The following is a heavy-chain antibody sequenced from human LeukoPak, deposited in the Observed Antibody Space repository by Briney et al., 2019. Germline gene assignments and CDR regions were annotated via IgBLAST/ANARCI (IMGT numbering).Heavy chain of an antibody. J-gene: IGHJ4*02. CDR2: IGHSNTNT. Sequence: GGSLRLSCATSGLTFSNSGMSWVRQAPGKGLEWVSSIGHSNTNTYYADSVKGRFTISRDNSKNTLYLQMNSLRAEDTAVYYCARGPSGYHNTGGQGTLVTVSS. CDR1: GLTFSNSG. D-gene: IGHD5-12*01. V-gene: IGHV3-23*01. CDR3: ARGPSGYHNT.